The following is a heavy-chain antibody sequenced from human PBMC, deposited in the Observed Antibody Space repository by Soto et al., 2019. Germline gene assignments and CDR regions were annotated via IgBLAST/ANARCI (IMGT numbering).Heavy chain of an antibody. CDR1: GGSISSYY. V-gene: IGHV4-59*08. CDR3: ARQRRVSSSWYELYNYYYYMDV. Sequence: SETLSLSCTVSGGSISSYYWSWIRQPPGKGLEWIGYIYYSGSTNYNPSLKSRVTISVDTSKNQFSLKLSSVTAADTAVYYCARQRRVSSSWYELYNYYYYMDVWGKRTTVTVSS. J-gene: IGHJ6*03. D-gene: IGHD6-13*01. CDR2: IYYSGST.